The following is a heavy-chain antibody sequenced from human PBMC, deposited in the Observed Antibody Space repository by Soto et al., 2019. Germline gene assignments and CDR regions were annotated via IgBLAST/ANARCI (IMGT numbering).Heavy chain of an antibody. J-gene: IGHJ4*02. V-gene: IGHV4-31*03. CDR1: GTSVSSGLYS. Sequence: SDTLYLTCTVSGTSVSSGLYSWNWIRQLPGQGLQWLGHVHPNGNIYYNPSLQSRFTMSMDTSNNQVSLQLNSVTVADTAVYYCVRGSDPYKCGFWGQGALVTVS. CDR2: VHPNGNI. CDR3: VRGSDPYKCGF. D-gene: IGHD6-25*01.